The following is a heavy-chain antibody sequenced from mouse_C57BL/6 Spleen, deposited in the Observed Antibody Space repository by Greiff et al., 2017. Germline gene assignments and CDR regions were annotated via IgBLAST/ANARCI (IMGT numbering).Heavy chain of an antibody. J-gene: IGHJ4*01. CDR1: GYTFTDYY. CDR2: INPNNGGT. V-gene: IGHV1-26*01. CDR3: ARIDDGYYHYAMDY. Sequence: VQLQQSGPELVKPGASVKISCKASGYTFTDYYMNWVKQSHGKSLEWIGDINPNNGGTSYNQKFKGKATLTVDKSSSAAYMELRSLTSEDSAVYYCARIDDGYYHYAMDYWGQGTSVTVSS. D-gene: IGHD2-3*01.